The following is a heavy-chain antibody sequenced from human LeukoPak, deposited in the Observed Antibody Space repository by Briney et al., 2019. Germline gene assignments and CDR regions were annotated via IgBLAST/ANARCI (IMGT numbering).Heavy chain of an antibody. CDR3: ARRIAAADPFDY. V-gene: IGHV3-66*01. Sequence: PGGSLRLSCAASGFTVSSNYMSWVRQAPGKGLEWVSVIYSGGSTYYADSVKGRFTISRDNSKNTLYLQMNSLRAEDTAVYYCARRIAAADPFDYWGQGTLVTVSS. D-gene: IGHD6-13*01. CDR2: IYSGGST. CDR1: GFTVSSNY. J-gene: IGHJ4*02.